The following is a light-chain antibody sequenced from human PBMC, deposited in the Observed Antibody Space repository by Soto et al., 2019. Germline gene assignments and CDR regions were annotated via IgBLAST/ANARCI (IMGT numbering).Light chain of an antibody. CDR3: QQRNTWPPIT. CDR1: HSVISTH. CDR2: DAS. J-gene: IGKJ5*01. Sequence: LLTQSPGTLSLSAGERATISCSASHSVISTHFAWYQQKPGQAPRLLIYDASNRATGIPARFSGSGSGTDFTLTISSLEPEDFALYYCQQRNTWPPITFGQGTRLEI. V-gene: IGKV3-11*01.